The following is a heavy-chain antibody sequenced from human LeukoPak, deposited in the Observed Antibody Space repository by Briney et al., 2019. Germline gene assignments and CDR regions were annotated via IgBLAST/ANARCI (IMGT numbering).Heavy chain of an antibody. Sequence: PEASVKVSCKASGYTFTGYYMHWVRQAPGQGLEWMGWINPNSGGTNYAQKFQGWVTMTRDTSISTAYMELSRLRSDDTAVYYCARGFRLPQQLGAFDIRGQGTMVAVSS. J-gene: IGHJ3*02. CDR1: GYTFTGYY. CDR2: INPNSGGT. CDR3: ARGFRLPQQLGAFDI. V-gene: IGHV1-2*04. D-gene: IGHD6-13*01.